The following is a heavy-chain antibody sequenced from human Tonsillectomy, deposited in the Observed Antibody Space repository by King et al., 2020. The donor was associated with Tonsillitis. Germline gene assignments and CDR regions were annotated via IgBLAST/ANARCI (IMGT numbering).Heavy chain of an antibody. CDR2: ISSDSSAI. J-gene: IGHJ3*02. Sequence: DVQLVESGGGLVQPGGSLRFSCAASGFTFSSYSMNWVRQAPGKGLEWVSYISSDSSAIHYADSMKGRFTISRDNAKNSLYLKVNSLRDEDTAVYYCAIDCSTISCSAWHAFDIWGQGTMVTVSS. CDR3: AIDCSTISCSAWHAFDI. D-gene: IGHD2-2*01. CDR1: GFTFSSYS. V-gene: IGHV3-48*02.